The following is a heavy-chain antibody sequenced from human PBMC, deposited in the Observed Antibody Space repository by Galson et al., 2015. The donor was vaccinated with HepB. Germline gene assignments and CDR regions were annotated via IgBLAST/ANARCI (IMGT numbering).Heavy chain of an antibody. CDR3: AREGQLWSYYFDY. CDR2: ISSSSYI. V-gene: IGHV3-21*01. D-gene: IGHD5-18*01. Sequence: SLRLSCAASGFTFSSYSMNWVRQAPGKGLEWVSSISSSSYIYYADSVKGRFTISRDNAKNSLYLQMNSLRAEDTAVYYCAREGQLWSYYFDYWGQGTLVTVSS. J-gene: IGHJ4*02. CDR1: GFTFSSYS.